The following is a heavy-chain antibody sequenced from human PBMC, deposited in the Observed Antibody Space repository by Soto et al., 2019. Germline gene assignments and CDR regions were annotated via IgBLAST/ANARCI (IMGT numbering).Heavy chain of an antibody. D-gene: IGHD3-16*02. CDR2: IIPIFGTA. CDR1: GGTFSSYA. J-gene: IGHJ6*02. CDR3: ARGGDSYDYVWGSYRPDPHYYYYGMDV. V-gene: IGHV1-69*13. Sequence: SVKVSCKASGGTFSSYAISWVRQAPGQGLEWMGGIIPIFGTANYAQKFQGRVTITADESTSTAYMELSSLRSEDTAVYYCARGGDSYDYVWGSYRPDPHYYYYGMDVWGQGTTVTVS.